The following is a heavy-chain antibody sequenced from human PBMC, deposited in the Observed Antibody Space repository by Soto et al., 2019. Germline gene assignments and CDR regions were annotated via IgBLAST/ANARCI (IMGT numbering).Heavy chain of an antibody. CDR3: ARGTDNSIGYYSGFDP. D-gene: IGHD3-22*01. Sequence: QVQLVQSGAEVKKPGASVKVSCKASGYTFTSYYIHWVRQAPGQGLEWMGIINPSDGTTTYKEKFQGRVTMTGDTSTSTVYMELSSLTSGDTAVYYCARGTDNSIGYYSGFDPWGQGTLVTVSS. J-gene: IGHJ5*02. V-gene: IGHV1-46*01. CDR1: GYTFTSYY. CDR2: INPSDGTT.